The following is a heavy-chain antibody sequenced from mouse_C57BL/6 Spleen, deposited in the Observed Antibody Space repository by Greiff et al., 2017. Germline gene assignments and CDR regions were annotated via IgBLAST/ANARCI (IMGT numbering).Heavy chain of an antibody. V-gene: IGHV1-78*01. J-gene: IGHJ1*03. Sequence: LEESDAELVKPGASVKISCKVSGYTFTDHTIHWMKQRPEQGLEWIGYIYPRDGSTKYNEKFKGKATLTADKSSSTAYMQLNSLTSEDSAVYFCARRYYGSSYIDWYFDVWGTGTTVTVSS. CDR3: ARRYYGSSYIDWYFDV. D-gene: IGHD1-1*01. CDR2: IYPRDGST. CDR1: GYTFTDHT.